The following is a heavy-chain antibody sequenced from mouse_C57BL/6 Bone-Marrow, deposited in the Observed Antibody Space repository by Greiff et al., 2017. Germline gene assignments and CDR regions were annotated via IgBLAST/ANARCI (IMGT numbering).Heavy chain of an antibody. CDR3: TTTYDYDDGFAY. Sequence: EVKLMESGAELVRPGASVKLSCTASGFNIKDDYMHWVKQRPEQGLEWIGWIDPETGDTEYASKFQGKATITADTSSNTAYLQLSSLTSEDTAVYYCTTTYDYDDGFAYWGQGTLVTVSA. CDR2: IDPETGDT. J-gene: IGHJ3*01. V-gene: IGHV14-4*01. CDR1: GFNIKDDY. D-gene: IGHD2-4*01.